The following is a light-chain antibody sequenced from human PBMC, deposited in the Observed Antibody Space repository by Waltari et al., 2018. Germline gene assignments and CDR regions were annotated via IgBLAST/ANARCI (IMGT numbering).Light chain of an antibody. CDR3: SSYTTTTAWV. Sequence: QSALTQPASVSGSLGQSISISCIGTSSDIGAYNHVSWYQQHPGKVPKLLIYEVSNRPSGVSDRFSGSKYGNTASLTISGLQAEDEADYYCSSYTTTTAWVFGGGTELTVL. J-gene: IGLJ3*02. CDR1: SSDIGAYNH. CDR2: EVS. V-gene: IGLV2-14*01.